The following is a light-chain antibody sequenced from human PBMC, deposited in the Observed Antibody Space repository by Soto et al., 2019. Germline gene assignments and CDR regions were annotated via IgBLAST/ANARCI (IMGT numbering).Light chain of an antibody. CDR1: QSVTSR. Sequence: EIVMTQSPATLSVSPGERATLSCRASQSVTSRLAWYQQQPGQAPRLLIYGASTRATGIPARFSGSGSGTEFTLTISSLQSEDFAVYYCQQYNNWPRTFGQGTKVDIK. CDR3: QQYNNWPRT. V-gene: IGKV3-15*01. CDR2: GAS. J-gene: IGKJ1*01.